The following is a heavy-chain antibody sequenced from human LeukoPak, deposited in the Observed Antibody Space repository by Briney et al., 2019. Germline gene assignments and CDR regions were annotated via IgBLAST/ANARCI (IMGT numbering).Heavy chain of an antibody. Sequence: PGGSLRLSRRASGLSFRNSWMNWVRQAPGKGLEWVGRVKSKVDGETAEYAALVKGRFNISRDDSKKTLYLEMNSLEVEDTAVYYCTTRGYCSGPGCYSDYWGQGTLVTVSS. CDR2: VKSKVDGETA. D-gene: IGHD2-2*01. J-gene: IGHJ4*02. CDR1: GLSFRNSW. V-gene: IGHV3-15*07. CDR3: TTRGYCSGPGCYSDY.